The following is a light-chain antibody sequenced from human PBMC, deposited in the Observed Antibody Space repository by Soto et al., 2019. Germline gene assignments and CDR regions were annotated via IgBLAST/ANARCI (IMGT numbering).Light chain of an antibody. CDR2: EVS. Sequence: QSALTQPASVSGSPGQSITISCTGSSSDIGGYNFVSWYQKYPGKAPKVVIFEVSNRPSGVSARFSGSKSGNTASLTISGLQAEDEAAYYCSSFSSTTTLVVFGGGTKLTVL. CDR1: SSDIGGYNF. CDR3: SSFSSTTTLVV. V-gene: IGLV2-14*01. J-gene: IGLJ2*01.